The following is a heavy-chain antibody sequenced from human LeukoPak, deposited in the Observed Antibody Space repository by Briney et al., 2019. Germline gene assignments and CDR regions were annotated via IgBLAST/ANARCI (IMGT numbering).Heavy chain of an antibody. D-gene: IGHD6-19*01. V-gene: IGHV3-23*01. Sequence: GGSLRLSCAASGFTFSSYAMSWVRQAPGKGLEWVSAISGSGGSTYYADSVKGRFTISRDNAKNSLYLQMNSLRAEDTAVYYCARDPDSSGWYGAYYFDYWGQGTLVTVSS. J-gene: IGHJ4*02. CDR2: ISGSGGST. CDR3: ARDPDSSGWYGAYYFDY. CDR1: GFTFSSYA.